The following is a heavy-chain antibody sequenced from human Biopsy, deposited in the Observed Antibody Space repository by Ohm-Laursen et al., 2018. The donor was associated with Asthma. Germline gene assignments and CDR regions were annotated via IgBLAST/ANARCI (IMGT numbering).Heavy chain of an antibody. J-gene: IGHJ4*02. V-gene: IGHV3-30*18. CDR2: ISFDGSNK. D-gene: IGHD1-26*01. CDR1: GFTFSNYG. Sequence: SLRLSCAASGFTFSNYGMHWVRQAPGKGLEWVAVISFDGSNKDYADSVKGRFTISRDNSKNTLHLEMSSLRVEDTAVYYCPKDVFPGWELRRGTDYWGQGTLVTVSS. CDR3: PKDVFPGWELRRGTDY.